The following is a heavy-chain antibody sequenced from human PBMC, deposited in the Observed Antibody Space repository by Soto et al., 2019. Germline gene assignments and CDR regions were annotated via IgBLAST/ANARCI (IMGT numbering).Heavy chain of an antibody. CDR2: VRGDNGHT. D-gene: IGHD2-15*01. J-gene: IGHJ5*02. CDR3: ARDIGYCRSGTCSREWFDP. CDR1: GYTFTTHG. V-gene: IGHV1-18*01. Sequence: QVQLVQSGAEVKKPGASVKVSCKASGYTFTTHGISWVRQVPGQGLEWMGWVRGDNGHTNYARSLQGRVTMTTDTSTNPVYMELRGLRSDATAVYYCARDIGYCRSGTCSREWFDPWGQGTLVTGSS.